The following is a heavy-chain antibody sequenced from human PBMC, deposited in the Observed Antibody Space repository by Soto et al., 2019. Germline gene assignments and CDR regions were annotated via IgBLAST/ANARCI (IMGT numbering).Heavy chain of an antibody. Sequence: EVQLVESGGGLVQPGGSLKLSCAVSGFTFSGSAMHWVRQASGKGLEWVGRIRSKSNSYATAYAASVKGRFTISRDDSKNTAYLQMTSLKTEDTAVYYGTRGYGDYVRDYWGQGPLVTVSS. J-gene: IGHJ4*02. CDR1: GFTFSGSA. V-gene: IGHV3-73*01. CDR2: IRSKSNSYAT. CDR3: TRGYGDYVRDY. D-gene: IGHD4-17*01.